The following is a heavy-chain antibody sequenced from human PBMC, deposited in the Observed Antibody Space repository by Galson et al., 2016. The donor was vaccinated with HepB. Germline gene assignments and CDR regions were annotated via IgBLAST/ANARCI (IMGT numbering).Heavy chain of an antibody. D-gene: IGHD5-24*01. Sequence: SLRLSCAASGLTLNNFVINWIRQAPGKGLEWVSGISVSGDHVYYADSVKGRLTIYRENSKNTVYLQMNSLRAEDTAVYYCGRGSSGDVYNFGAYWGQGTVVTVSS. CDR1: GLTLNNFV. CDR3: GRGSSGDVYNFGAY. J-gene: IGHJ3*01. V-gene: IGHV3-23*01. CDR2: ISVSGDHV.